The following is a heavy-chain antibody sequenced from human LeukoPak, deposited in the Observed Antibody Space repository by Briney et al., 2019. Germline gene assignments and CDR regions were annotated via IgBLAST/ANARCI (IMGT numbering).Heavy chain of an antibody. J-gene: IGHJ4*02. CDR3: ARDAVGEMATVIDY. CDR2: IYHSGNT. V-gene: IGHV4-38-2*02. D-gene: IGHD5-24*01. CDR1: IYSISTGYY. Sequence: SETLSLTCTVSIYSISTGYYWGWIRQPPGKGLEWIGSIYHSGNTYYNPSLKSRVTISVDTSKNQFSLKLSSVTAADTAVYYCARDAVGEMATVIDYWGQGTLVTVSS.